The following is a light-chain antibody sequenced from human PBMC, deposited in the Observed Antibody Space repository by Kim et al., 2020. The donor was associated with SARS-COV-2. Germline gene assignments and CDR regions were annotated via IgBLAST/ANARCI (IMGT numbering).Light chain of an antibody. CDR2: YDS. V-gene: IGLV3-21*01. J-gene: IGLJ3*02. CDR3: QAWDSSSVDWV. CDR1: NIGSKS. Sequence: SYELTQPPSVSVAPGKTARITCGGNNIGSKSAHWYQQKPGQAPVLVIYYDSDRPSGIPERFSGSNSGNTATLTISGVEAVDEADYYCQAWDSSSVDWVVG.